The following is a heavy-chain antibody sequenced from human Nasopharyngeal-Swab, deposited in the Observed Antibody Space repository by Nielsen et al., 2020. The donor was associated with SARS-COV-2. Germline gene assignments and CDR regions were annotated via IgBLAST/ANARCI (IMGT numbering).Heavy chain of an antibody. CDR2: ISSSSSFI. Sequence: GGSLRLSCEGSGFTFGNYNMNWVRQAPGKGLEWVSSISSSSSFIYYADSEKGRFTISRDNAQKSLSLQMNSLRAEDTGVYFCARDTGAFDIWGQGTMVTVSS. CDR3: ARDTGAFDI. CDR1: GFTFGNYN. D-gene: IGHD3-10*01. V-gene: IGHV3-21*01. J-gene: IGHJ3*02.